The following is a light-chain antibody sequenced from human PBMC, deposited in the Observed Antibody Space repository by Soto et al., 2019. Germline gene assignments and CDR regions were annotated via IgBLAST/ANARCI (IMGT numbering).Light chain of an antibody. CDR3: CSYAGSGNLL. CDR1: SSDVGSYNL. J-gene: IGLJ2*01. Sequence: QSALTQPASVSGSPGQSITISCTGTSSDVGSYNLVSWYPQYPGKAPKLMIYEDSKRPSGVSHRFSGSKSGNTASLTISGLQAEDEADYYCCSYAGSGNLLLGGGTKVTVL. V-gene: IGLV2-23*01. CDR2: EDS.